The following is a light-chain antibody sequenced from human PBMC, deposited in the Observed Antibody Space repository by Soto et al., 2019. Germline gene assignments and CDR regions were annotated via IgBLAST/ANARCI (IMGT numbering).Light chain of an antibody. V-gene: IGKV3-15*01. Sequence: EIVMTQSPATLSVSPGERATLSCRASQSVSSNLAWYQQKPGQAPRLLIYGASTRATGIPARFSGSGSGTEFTLTISGLQSEDFAVYYCQQYNNWVWTFGQGTKVEIK. CDR2: GAS. J-gene: IGKJ1*01. CDR1: QSVSSN. CDR3: QQYNNWVWT.